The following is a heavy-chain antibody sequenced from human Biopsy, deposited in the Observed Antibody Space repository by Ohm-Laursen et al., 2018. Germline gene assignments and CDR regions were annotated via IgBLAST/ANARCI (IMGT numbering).Heavy chain of an antibody. D-gene: IGHD2-15*01. CDR1: GKTFSDYQ. J-gene: IGHJ4*02. CDR3: GNEVHGRDY. V-gene: IGHV4-34*08. Sequence: GTLALTCAVFGKTFSDYQWSWIRQPPGKGLEWIGQINQAGTTNYNPSLKSRVSISADASKYEFSLRLTSVTAADTAVYLCGNEVHGRDYWGLGAQVTVSS. CDR2: INQAGTT.